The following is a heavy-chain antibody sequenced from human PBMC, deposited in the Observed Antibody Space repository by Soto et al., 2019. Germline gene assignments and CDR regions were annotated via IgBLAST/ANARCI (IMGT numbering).Heavy chain of an antibody. V-gene: IGHV4-30-4*01. CDR3: ARGSSTMVRGVYYYGMDV. Sequence: SETLSLTCTVSGGSISSGDYYWSWIRQPPGKGLEWIGYIYYSGSTYYNPSLKSRVTISVDTSKNQFSLKLSSVTAADTAVYYCARGSSTMVRGVYYYGMDVWGQGTTVTVSS. D-gene: IGHD3-10*01. CDR1: GGSISSGDYY. CDR2: IYYSGST. J-gene: IGHJ6*02.